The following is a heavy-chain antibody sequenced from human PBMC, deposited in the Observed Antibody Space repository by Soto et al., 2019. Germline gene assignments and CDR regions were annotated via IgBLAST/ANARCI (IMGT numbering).Heavy chain of an antibody. Sequence: ASVKVSCKVSGYTLTELSMHWVRQAPGKGLEWMGGFDPEDGETIYAQKFQGRVTMTEDTSTDTAYMELSSLRSEDTAVYYCATARGAGWGIAVLLGWGQGTLVTVSS. CDR1: GYTLTELS. CDR3: ATARGAGWGIAVLLG. CDR2: FDPEDGET. J-gene: IGHJ4*02. D-gene: IGHD6-19*01. V-gene: IGHV1-24*01.